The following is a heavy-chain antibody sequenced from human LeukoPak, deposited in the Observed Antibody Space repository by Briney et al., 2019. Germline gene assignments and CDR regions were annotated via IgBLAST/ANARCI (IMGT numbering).Heavy chain of an antibody. CDR3: ARDRGSYWDGGNDY. J-gene: IGHJ4*02. Sequence: GRSLRLSCAASGFTFSSYGMHWVRQAPGKGLEWVAVIWYDGSNKYYADSVKGRSTISRDNSKNTLYLQMNSLRAEDTAVYYCARDRGSYWDGGNDYWGQGTLVTVSS. V-gene: IGHV3-33*01. CDR2: IWYDGSNK. D-gene: IGHD1-26*01. CDR1: GFTFSSYG.